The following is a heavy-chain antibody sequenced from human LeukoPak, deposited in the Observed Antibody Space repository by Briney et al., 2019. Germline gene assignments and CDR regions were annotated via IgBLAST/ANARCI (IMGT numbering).Heavy chain of an antibody. V-gene: IGHV1-3*04. D-gene: IGHD4-17*01. CDR1: GYTFVKYD. CDR3: ARSTVTHAGLDL. J-gene: IGHJ3*01. CDR2: INTGNGDP. Sequence: GASVNVSCKASGYTFVKYDIHWVRQAPGQRLEWMGWINTGNGDPKSSQKFQGRVTITRDTSASTAYMELSSLTSEDTALYYCARSTVTHAGLDLWGQGTMVSVSP.